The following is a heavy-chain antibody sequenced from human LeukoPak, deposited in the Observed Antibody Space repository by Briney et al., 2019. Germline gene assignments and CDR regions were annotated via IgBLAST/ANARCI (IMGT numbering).Heavy chain of an antibody. CDR1: GFTFSSYA. D-gene: IGHD3-10*01. V-gene: IGHV3-64D*09. J-gene: IGHJ3*02. CDR2: ISSSGGRT. Sequence: PGGSLRLSCSASGFTFSSYAMHWVRQAPGKGLEYVSAISSSGGRTYYADSVRGRFTISRDNSKNTLYLQMSSLRAEDTAVYYCVKITMVRGVKVDAFDIWGQGTMVTVSS. CDR3: VKITMVRGVKVDAFDI.